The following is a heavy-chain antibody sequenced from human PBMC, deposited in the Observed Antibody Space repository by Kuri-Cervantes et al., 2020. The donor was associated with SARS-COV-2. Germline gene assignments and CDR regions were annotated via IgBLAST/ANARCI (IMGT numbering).Heavy chain of an antibody. D-gene: IGHD6-6*01. CDR3: ARRPISSSSGIDY. CDR2: IYPGDFDT. Sequence: KVSCKGSGYSFTSYWIGWVRQMPGKGLEWMGIIYPGDFDTRYSPSFQGQVTISADKSISTAYLQWSSLKASDTAMYSCARRPISSSSGIDYWGQGTLVTVSS. CDR1: GYSFTSYW. J-gene: IGHJ4*02. V-gene: IGHV5-51*01.